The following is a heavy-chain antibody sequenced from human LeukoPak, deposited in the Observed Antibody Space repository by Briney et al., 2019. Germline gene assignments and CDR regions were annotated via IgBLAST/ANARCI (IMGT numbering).Heavy chain of an antibody. V-gene: IGHV4-4*07. Sequence: PSETLSLTCTVSGGSISSYYWGWIRQPAGKGLEWIGRIYSTGSTNYNPSLKSRVTMSVDTSKNQFSLRLRSVTAADTAVYSCARQIASAGTAGFDFWGQGALVTVSS. D-gene: IGHD6-13*01. CDR2: IYSTGST. CDR3: ARQIASAGTAGFDF. J-gene: IGHJ4*02. CDR1: GGSISSYY.